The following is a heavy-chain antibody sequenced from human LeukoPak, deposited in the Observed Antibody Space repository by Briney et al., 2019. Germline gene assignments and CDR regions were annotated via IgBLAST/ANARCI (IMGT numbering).Heavy chain of an antibody. J-gene: IGHJ4*02. D-gene: IGHD3-10*01. CDR1: GFTFSSYA. Sequence: GRSLRLSCAASGFTFSSYAMHWVRQAPGKGLEWVAVISYDGSNKYYTDSVEGRFTISRDNSKNTLYLQMNSLRAEDTAVYYCARGGNAATYWGQGTLVTVSS. CDR2: ISYDGSNK. V-gene: IGHV3-30-3*01. CDR3: ARGGNAATY.